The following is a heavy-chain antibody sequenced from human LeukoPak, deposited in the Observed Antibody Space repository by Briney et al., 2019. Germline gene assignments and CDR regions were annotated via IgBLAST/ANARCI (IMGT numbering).Heavy chain of an antibody. Sequence: GGSLRLSCAASGFNFSSYAMHWVRQAPGKGLEWVAVISYDGSNKYYADSVKGRFTISRDNSKNTLYLQMNSLRAEDTAMYYCARDLPSNYYYDSSGYYYWGQGTLVTVSS. CDR1: GFNFSSYA. CDR2: ISYDGSNK. D-gene: IGHD3-22*01. V-gene: IGHV3-30*04. J-gene: IGHJ4*02. CDR3: ARDLPSNYYYDSSGYYY.